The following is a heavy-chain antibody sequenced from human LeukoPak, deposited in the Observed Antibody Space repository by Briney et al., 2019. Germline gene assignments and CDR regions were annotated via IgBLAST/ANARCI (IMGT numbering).Heavy chain of an antibody. D-gene: IGHD6-13*01. Sequence: PGESLRLCFAISVYTVICDYMTWVRQAPGKVLEWVSLNYRCGTTYNADSVKGRFTMSRDNSKNSLYMQMNSLRAEDTAVYYCARDLMGIAYRGAFYYWGQGTLVTVSS. CDR2: NYRCGTT. J-gene: IGHJ4*02. V-gene: IGHV3-53*01. CDR3: ARDLMGIAYRGAFYY. CDR1: VYTVICDY.